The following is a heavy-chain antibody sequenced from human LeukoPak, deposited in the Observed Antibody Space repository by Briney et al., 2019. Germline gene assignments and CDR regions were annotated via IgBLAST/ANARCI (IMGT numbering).Heavy chain of an antibody. CDR1: GDSISTYY. D-gene: IGHD3-22*01. J-gene: IGHJ4*02. Sequence: SETLSLTCTVSGDSISTYYWSWIRQPPGKGLESIGYVFHSGSTNYNPSLKSRVTISVDTSKNQFSLILTSVTAADTAVYYRARAGNGYYAFDYWCQGTLVTVSS. V-gene: IGHV4-59*01. CDR3: ARAGNGYYAFDY. CDR2: VFHSGST.